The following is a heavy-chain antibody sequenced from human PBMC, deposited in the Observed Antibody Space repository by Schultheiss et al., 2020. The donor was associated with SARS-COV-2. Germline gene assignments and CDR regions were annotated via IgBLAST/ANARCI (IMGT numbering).Heavy chain of an antibody. J-gene: IGHJ4*02. D-gene: IGHD4-11*01. CDR3: ARSVTTRAHFDY. CDR2: IYYSGST. V-gene: IGHV4-31*03. CDR1: GGSISSGGYY. Sequence: SQTLSLTCTVSGGSISSGGYYWSWIRQHPGKGLEWIGYIYYSGSTYYNPSLKSRVTISVDTSKNQFSLKLSSVTAADTAVYYCARSVTTRAHFDYWGQGTLVTVSS.